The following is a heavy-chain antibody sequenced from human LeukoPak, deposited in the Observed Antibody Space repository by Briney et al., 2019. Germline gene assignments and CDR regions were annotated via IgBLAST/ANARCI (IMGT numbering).Heavy chain of an antibody. CDR1: GGTFSSYT. Sequence: ASVKVSCKASGGTFSSYTISWVRQAPGQGLEWMGRIIPILGIANYAQKFQGRVTITADKSTSTAYMELSSLRSEDTAVYYCARVSTVATIPYYYYGMDVWGQGTTVTVSS. J-gene: IGHJ6*02. CDR2: IIPILGIA. D-gene: IGHD5-12*01. CDR3: ARVSTVATIPYYYYGMDV. V-gene: IGHV1-69*02.